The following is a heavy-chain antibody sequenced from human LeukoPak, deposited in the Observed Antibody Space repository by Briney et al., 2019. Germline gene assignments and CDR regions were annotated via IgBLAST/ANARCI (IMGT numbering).Heavy chain of an antibody. Sequence: PGRSLRLSCAGSGITFSSYAMHWVRQAPGKGLGGVAVISYDGSNKYYADSVKGRFTISRDNSKNTLYLQMNSLRAEDTAVYYCARERVRGYSYGYLDYWGQGTLVTVSS. D-gene: IGHD5-18*01. V-gene: IGHV3-30*04. CDR3: ARERVRGYSYGYLDY. CDR2: ISYDGSNK. J-gene: IGHJ4*02. CDR1: GITFSSYA.